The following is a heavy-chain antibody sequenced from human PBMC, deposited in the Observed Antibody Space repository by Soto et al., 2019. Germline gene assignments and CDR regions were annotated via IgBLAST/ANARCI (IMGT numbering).Heavy chain of an antibody. CDR3: ARSPSSSWYGGGAFDI. Sequence: SETLSLTCTVSGGSTSSSNWWSWVRQPPGKGLEWIGEIYHSGSTNYNPSLQSRVTISVDKSENQFSLKMRSATAADTAVYYCARSPSSSWYGGGAFDIWGQGTMVTVSS. CDR1: GGSTSSSNW. CDR2: IYHSGST. V-gene: IGHV4-4*02. J-gene: IGHJ3*02. D-gene: IGHD6-13*01.